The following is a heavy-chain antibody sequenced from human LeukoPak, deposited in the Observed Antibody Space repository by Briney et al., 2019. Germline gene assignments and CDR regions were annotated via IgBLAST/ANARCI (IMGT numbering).Heavy chain of an antibody. Sequence: PSQSLSLTRTVSGRSLSSGGYYWSWIRQPPGKGLEWIGYIFYSGSTYYNPSLKSRVTISVDTSKNQFSLKLSSVTAADTAVYYCARVKIHYCSGGSCYPYYFDYWGQGTLVTVSS. J-gene: IGHJ4*02. V-gene: IGHV4-30-4*01. CDR2: IFYSGST. CDR3: ARVKIHYCSGGSCYPYYFDY. D-gene: IGHD2-15*01. CDR1: GRSLSSGGYY.